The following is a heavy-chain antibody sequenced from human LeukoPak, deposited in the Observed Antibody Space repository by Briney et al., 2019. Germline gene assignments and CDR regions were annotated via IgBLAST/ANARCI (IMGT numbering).Heavy chain of an antibody. V-gene: IGHV4-59*12. Sequence: SETLSLTCTVSGGSISSYYWSWIRQPPGKGLEGIGSTYYSGSTYYNPSLKTRFTISVHTSNNPFSLKLNSVTAADTAFYYCARVDWYLLLARYYFDYWGQGTLATVSS. CDR2: TYYSGST. D-gene: IGHD2-15*01. CDR3: ARVDWYLLLARYYFDY. J-gene: IGHJ4*02. CDR1: GGSISSYY.